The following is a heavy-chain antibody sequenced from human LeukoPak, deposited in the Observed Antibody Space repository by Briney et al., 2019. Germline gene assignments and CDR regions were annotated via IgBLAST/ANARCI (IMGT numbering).Heavy chain of an antibody. V-gene: IGHV3-23*01. D-gene: IGHD3-22*01. Sequence: GGSLRLSCAASGFTFSSYAMSWVRQAPGKGLEWVSAISGSGGSTYYADPVKGRFTISRDNSKNTLYLQMNSLRAEDTAVYYCAKDITRNYYDSSGYFFDYWGQGTLVTVSS. CDR2: ISGSGGST. CDR3: AKDITRNYYDSSGYFFDY. CDR1: GFTFSSYA. J-gene: IGHJ4*02.